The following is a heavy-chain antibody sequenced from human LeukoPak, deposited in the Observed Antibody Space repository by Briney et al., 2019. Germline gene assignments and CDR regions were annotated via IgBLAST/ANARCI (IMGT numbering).Heavy chain of an antibody. D-gene: IGHD5-18*01. CDR3: AKDTSWIPIEGFDY. J-gene: IGHJ4*02. CDR2: ISGSGGST. V-gene: IGHV3-23*01. CDR1: GFTFSSYG. Sequence: GGSLRLSCAASGFTFSSYGMSWVRQAPGKGLEWVSAISGSGGSTYYADSVKGRFTISRDNSKNTLYLQMNSLRAEDTAVYYCAKDTSWIPIEGFDYWGQGTLVTVSS.